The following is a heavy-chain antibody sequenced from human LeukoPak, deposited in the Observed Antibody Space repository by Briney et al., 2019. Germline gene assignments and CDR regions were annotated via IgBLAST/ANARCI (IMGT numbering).Heavy chain of an antibody. D-gene: IGHD2-21*02. CDR3: ARARGSDYYFDY. CDR1: GGSFSGYY. Sequence: PSETLSLTCAVYGGSFSGYYWSWICQPPGKGLEWIGEINHSGSTNYNPSLKSRVTISVDTSKNQFSLKLSSVTAADTAVYYCARARGSDYYFDYWGQGTLVTVSS. J-gene: IGHJ4*02. V-gene: IGHV4-34*01. CDR2: INHSGST.